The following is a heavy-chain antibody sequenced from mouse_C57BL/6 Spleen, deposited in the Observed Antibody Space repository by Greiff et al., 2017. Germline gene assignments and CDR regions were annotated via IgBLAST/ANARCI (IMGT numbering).Heavy chain of an antibody. Sequence: EVQLQQSGPVLVKPGASVKMSCKASGYTFTDYYMNWVKQSHGKSLEWIGVINPYNGGTSSNQKFKGKATLTVDTSSSTAYMELNSLTSEDSAVYFWARQLRLRLYYYSMDFWGQGTSVTVSS. CDR3: ARQLRLRLYYYSMDF. CDR2: INPYNGGT. J-gene: IGHJ4*01. V-gene: IGHV1-19*01. CDR1: GYTFTDYY. D-gene: IGHD3-2*02.